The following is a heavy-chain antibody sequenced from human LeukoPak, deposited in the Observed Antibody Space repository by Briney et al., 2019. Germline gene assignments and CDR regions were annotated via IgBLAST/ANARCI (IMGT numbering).Heavy chain of an antibody. J-gene: IGHJ5*02. Sequence: SETLSLTCTVSGGSISSSSYYWGWIRQPPGKGLEWIGEINHSGSTNCNPSLKSRVTISVDTSKNQFSLKLSSVTAADTAVYYCARAGVTGTTDHWGQGTLVTVSS. CDR3: ARAGVTGTTDH. CDR2: INHSGST. D-gene: IGHD1-14*01. CDR1: GGSISSSSYY. V-gene: IGHV4-39*07.